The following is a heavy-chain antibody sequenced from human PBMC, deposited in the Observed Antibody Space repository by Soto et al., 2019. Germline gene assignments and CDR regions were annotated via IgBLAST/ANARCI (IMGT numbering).Heavy chain of an antibody. J-gene: IGHJ4*02. CDR1: GFTFSSYG. CDR3: ARAPETPTIFGVVRPYFFNH. CDR2: IWYDGSNK. Sequence: GGSLRLSCAASGFTFSSYGMHWVRQAPGKGLEWVAVIWYDGSNKYYADSVKGRFTISRDNSKNTLYLQMNSLRAADTAVYYCARAPETPTIFGVVRPYFFNHWGQGTLVTVSS. D-gene: IGHD3-3*01. V-gene: IGHV3-33*01.